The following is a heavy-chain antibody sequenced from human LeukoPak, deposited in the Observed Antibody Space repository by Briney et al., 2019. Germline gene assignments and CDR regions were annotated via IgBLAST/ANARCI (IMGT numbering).Heavy chain of an antibody. D-gene: IGHD1-1*01. CDR3: ARDGASGGMDV. CDR2: ISGSGDST. Sequence: PGGSLRLSCAASGFTFRSFAVTWVRQAPGKGLEWVSVISGSGDSTYYADSVKGRFTISRDNSKNTLYLQMNSLRAEDTAVYYCARDGASGGMDVWGQGTTVTVSS. CDR1: GFTFRSFA. V-gene: IGHV3-23*01. J-gene: IGHJ6*02.